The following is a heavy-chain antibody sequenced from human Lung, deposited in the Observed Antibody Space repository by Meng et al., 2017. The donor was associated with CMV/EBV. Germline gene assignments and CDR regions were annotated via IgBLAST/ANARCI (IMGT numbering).Heavy chain of an antibody. V-gene: IGHV1-18*01. CDR3: ARDSPYSYYYDTDF. CDR1: GYTFTDYA. CDR2: ISAYNGHT. J-gene: IGHJ4*02. D-gene: IGHD3-16*01. Sequence: SGYTFTDYAISWVRLAPGQGLEWMGWISAYNGHTNYPQHLQGRVTMTKETSTSTAYMELTSLTSDDTAVYYCARDSPYSYYYDTDFWGQGTLVTVSS.